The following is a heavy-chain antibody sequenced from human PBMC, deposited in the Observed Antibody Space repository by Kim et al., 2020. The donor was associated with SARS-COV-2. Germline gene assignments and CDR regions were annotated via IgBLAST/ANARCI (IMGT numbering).Heavy chain of an antibody. D-gene: IGHD3-10*01. CDR2: ISWNSGSI. CDR1: GFTFDDYA. V-gene: IGHV3-9*01. J-gene: IGHJ4*02. Sequence: GGSLRLSCAASGFTFDDYAMHWVRQAPGKGLEWVSGISWNSGSIGYADSVKGRFTISRDNAKNSLYLQMNSLRAEDTALYYCAKALSGSGSYYSGYYFYYWGQGTLVTVSS. CDR3: AKALSGSGSYYSGYYFYY.